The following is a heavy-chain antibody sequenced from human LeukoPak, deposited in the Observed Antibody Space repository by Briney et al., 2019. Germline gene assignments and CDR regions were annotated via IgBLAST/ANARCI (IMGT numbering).Heavy chain of an antibody. D-gene: IGHD5-18*01. CDR3: AKDQGYSYIVDYYYMDV. Sequence: PGGSLRLSCAASGFTFSNYPIHWVRQAPGKGLEWVAVISSDGNDKYYADSVKGRFTISRDNSKNTLYLQVDSLRAEDTAVYYCAKDQGYSYIVDYYYMDVWGKGTTVTVSS. CDR1: GFTFSNYP. V-gene: IGHV3-30-3*01. J-gene: IGHJ6*03. CDR2: ISSDGNDK.